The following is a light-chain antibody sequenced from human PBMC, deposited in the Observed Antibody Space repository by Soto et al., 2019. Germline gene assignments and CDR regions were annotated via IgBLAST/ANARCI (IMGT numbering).Light chain of an antibody. V-gene: IGKV1-39*01. CDR3: QQSLSTSRT. J-gene: IGKJ1*01. Sequence: DIQMTQSPSSLSASVGDRVTITCRASQSIDTYLNWYQQKPGKAPALLIYDVSSLQGGVPSRFSGSGSGTDFTLTISSLQPEDFATYYCQQSLSTSRTFGQGTKVEI. CDR1: QSIDTY. CDR2: DVS.